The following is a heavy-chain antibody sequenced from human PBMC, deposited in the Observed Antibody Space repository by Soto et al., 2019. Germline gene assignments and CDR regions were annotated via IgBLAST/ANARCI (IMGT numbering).Heavy chain of an antibody. Sequence: PSETLSLTCTVSGGSISSGDYYWSWIRQPPGKGLEWIGYIYYSGSTYYNPSLNSRVTISVDTSKNQFSLKLSSVTAADTAVYYCAGGFDYGDYPTWGQGTLVTVSS. CDR2: IYYSGST. CDR1: GGSISSGDYY. V-gene: IGHV4-30-4*01. J-gene: IGHJ5*02. D-gene: IGHD4-17*01. CDR3: AGGFDYGDYPT.